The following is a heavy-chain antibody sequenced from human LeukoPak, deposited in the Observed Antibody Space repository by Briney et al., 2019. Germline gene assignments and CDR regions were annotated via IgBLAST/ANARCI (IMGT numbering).Heavy chain of an antibody. CDR1: GYTFSSYG. D-gene: IGHD5-18*01. V-gene: IGHV3-30*18. Sequence: GRSLRLSCAASGYTFSSYGMHWVRQAPGKGLEWVAVISYDGSNKYYADSVKGRFTISRDNSKNTLYLQMNSLRAEDTAVYYCAKGAVDTAMVGSYWGQGTLVTVSS. CDR3: AKGAVDTAMVGSY. CDR2: ISYDGSNK. J-gene: IGHJ4*02.